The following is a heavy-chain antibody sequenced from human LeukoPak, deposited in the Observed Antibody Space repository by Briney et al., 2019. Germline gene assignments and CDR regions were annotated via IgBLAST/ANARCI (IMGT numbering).Heavy chain of an antibody. D-gene: IGHD2-15*01. CDR2: ISSSSSYI. V-gene: IGHV3-21*01. CDR3: ARVVVVAATDYFDY. Sequence: GGSLRLSCAAPGFTFSSYSMNWVRQAPGKGLEWVSSISSSSSYIYYADSVKGRFTISRDNAKNSLYLQMNSLRAEDTAVYYCARVVVVAATDYFDYWGQGTLVTVSS. J-gene: IGHJ4*02. CDR1: GFTFSSYS.